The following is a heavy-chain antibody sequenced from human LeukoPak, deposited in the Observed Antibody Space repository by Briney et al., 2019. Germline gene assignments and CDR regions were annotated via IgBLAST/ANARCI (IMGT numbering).Heavy chain of an antibody. CDR2: INPNSGGT. D-gene: IGHD6-6*01. J-gene: IGHJ5*02. CDR1: GYTFTGYY. Sequence: ASVKVSCKASGYTFTGYYMHWVRQAPGQGLEWMGWINPNSGGTNYAQKFQGRVTMTRDTSISTAYMDLSRLRSDDTAVYYCAREAPYSTSSDWFDPWGQGTLVTVSS. V-gene: IGHV1-2*02. CDR3: AREAPYSTSSDWFDP.